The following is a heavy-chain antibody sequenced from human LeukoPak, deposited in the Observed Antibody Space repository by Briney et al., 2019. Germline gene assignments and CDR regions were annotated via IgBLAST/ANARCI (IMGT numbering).Heavy chain of an antibody. D-gene: IGHD6-19*01. CDR1: GFTFSSYA. Sequence: PGGSLRLSCAASGFTFSSYAMHWVRQAPGKGLEWVAVISYDGSNKYYADSVKGRFTISRDNSKNTLYLQMNSLRAEDTAVYYCARLFSYSSGWYGLVSLWGQGTLVTVSS. CDR2: ISYDGSNK. V-gene: IGHV3-30*04. J-gene: IGHJ4*02. CDR3: ARLFSYSSGWYGLVSL.